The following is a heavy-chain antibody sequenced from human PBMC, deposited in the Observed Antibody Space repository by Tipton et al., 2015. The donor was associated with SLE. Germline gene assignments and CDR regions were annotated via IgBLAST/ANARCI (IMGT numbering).Heavy chain of an antibody. V-gene: IGHV4-59*01. J-gene: IGHJ4*02. CDR3: ARGAGIAAAGVFDY. Sequence: TLSLTCTASGGSISSYYWSWIRQPPGKGLEWIGYIYYSGSTNYNPSLKSRVTISVDTSKNQFSLKLSSVTAADTAVYYCARGAGIAAAGVFDYWGQGTLVTVSS. CDR2: IYYSGST. D-gene: IGHD6-13*01. CDR1: GGSISSYY.